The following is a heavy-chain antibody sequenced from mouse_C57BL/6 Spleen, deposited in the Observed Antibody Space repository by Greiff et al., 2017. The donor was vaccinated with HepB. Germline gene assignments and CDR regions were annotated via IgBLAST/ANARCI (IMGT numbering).Heavy chain of an antibody. J-gene: IGHJ1*03. CDR2: ISYDGSN. D-gene: IGHD4-1*01. Sequence: ESGPGLVKPSQSLSLTCSVTGYSITSGYYWNWIRQFPGNKLEWMGYISYDGSNNYNPSLKNRISITRDTSKNQFFLKLNSVTTEDTATYYCARDWDVWGTGTTVTVSS. V-gene: IGHV3-6*01. CDR3: ARDWDV. CDR1: GYSITSGYY.